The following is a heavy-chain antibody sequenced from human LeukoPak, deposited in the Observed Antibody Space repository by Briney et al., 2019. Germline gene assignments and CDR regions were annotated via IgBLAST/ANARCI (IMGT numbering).Heavy chain of an antibody. V-gene: IGHV3-53*01. CDR2: ISTGGST. D-gene: IGHD3-22*01. Sequence: GGSLRLSCVASGLTVSRHYMTWVRQAPGKGLEWLSVISTGGSTDYADSVKGRFTISRDNSKNILYLQMNSLRAEDTAVYSCARDDYYDSSGLDYWGQGILVTVSS. CDR1: GLTVSRHY. J-gene: IGHJ4*02. CDR3: ARDDYYDSSGLDY.